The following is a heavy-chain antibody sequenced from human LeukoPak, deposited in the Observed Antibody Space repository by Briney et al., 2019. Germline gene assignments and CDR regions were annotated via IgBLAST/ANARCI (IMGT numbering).Heavy chain of an antibody. CDR1: GFDFSGFS. J-gene: IGHJ2*01. D-gene: IGHD1-26*01. V-gene: IGHV3-7*01. CDR2: MDEYGSDI. Sequence: GGSLRLSCVVSGFDFSGFSMSWVRQAPGKGLEWVAIMDEYGSDIFYVEPVKGRFIISRANARNSLYLQMNNLRAEDTAVYYCARDPENVSGSHSHFDLWGRGTLVTVSS. CDR3: ARDPENVSGSHSHFDL.